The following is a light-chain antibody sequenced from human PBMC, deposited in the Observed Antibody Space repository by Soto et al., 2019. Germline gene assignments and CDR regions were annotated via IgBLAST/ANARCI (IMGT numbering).Light chain of an antibody. CDR1: GGSIANNY. CDR2: QNN. V-gene: IGLV6-57*04. Sequence: NFMLTQPHSVSESPGKTVTISCTRSGGSIANNYVQWYQQRPGSAPAPVIFQNNERPSGVPDRFSGSIDSSSNSASLTISGLRTDDDADYYCHSYYSSAPWVFGGGTKLTVL. J-gene: IGLJ3*02. CDR3: HSYYSSAPWV.